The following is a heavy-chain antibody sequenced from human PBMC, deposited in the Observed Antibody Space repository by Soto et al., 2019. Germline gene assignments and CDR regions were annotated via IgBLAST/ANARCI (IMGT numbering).Heavy chain of an antibody. CDR3: AKGEASYHFLVPGIFDD. CDR1: GFRFSSDA. J-gene: IGHJ4*02. Sequence: GXLRLSFSXRGFRFSSDAITWVRQAPGKGLEWVSGISGSGGSTYYADSVKGRFTISRDNSKNTLYLQMNSLRAEDTAVYYCAKGEASYHFLVPGIFDDWGQGMLVTVSS. D-gene: IGHD2-2*01. CDR2: ISGSGGST. V-gene: IGHV3-23*01.